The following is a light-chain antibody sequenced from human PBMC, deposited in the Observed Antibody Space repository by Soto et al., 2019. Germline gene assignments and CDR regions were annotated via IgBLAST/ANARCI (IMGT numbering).Light chain of an antibody. CDR1: QSVSSY. Sequence: EIVLTQSPATLSLSPGERATLSCRASQSVSSYLAWYQQKPGQAPRLLIYDASNRATGIPARFSGSGSGTDFTLTISSLEPEAFAVYYCQQRSNWPRVTFGPGTNLDIK. CDR2: DAS. CDR3: QQRSNWPRVT. J-gene: IGKJ3*01. V-gene: IGKV3-11*01.